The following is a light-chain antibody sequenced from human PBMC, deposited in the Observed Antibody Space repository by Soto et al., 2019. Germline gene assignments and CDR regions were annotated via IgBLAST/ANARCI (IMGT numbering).Light chain of an antibody. CDR3: QVWDSGSDHYV. Sequence: SYELTQPPSVSVAPGQTARITCGGNNIGSKSVHWYQQKPGLAPVLVVYDDSGRPSGIPERFSGSNSGNTATLTISRVEAGDEADYYCQVWDSGSDHYVFGTGTKLTVL. CDR2: DDS. J-gene: IGLJ1*01. V-gene: IGLV3-21*02. CDR1: NIGSKS.